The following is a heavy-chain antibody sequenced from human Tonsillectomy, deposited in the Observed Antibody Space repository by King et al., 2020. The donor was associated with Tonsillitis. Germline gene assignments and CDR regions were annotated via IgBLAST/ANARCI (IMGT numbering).Heavy chain of an antibody. V-gene: IGHV5-51*01. CDR2: IYPGDSDT. Sequence: QLVQSGAEVKKPGESLKISCKGSGYSFTNYWIAWVRQMPGKGLEWMGLIYPGDSDTRYSPSFQGQVTISADKSIRTAYLQWSSLKASDTAIYYCARLVAHLQIPKVLTGPYFSYYGLDVWGQGTTVTVSS. D-gene: IGHD3-9*01. CDR1: GYSFTNYW. J-gene: IGHJ6*02. CDR3: ARLVAHLQIPKVLTGPYFSYYGLDV.